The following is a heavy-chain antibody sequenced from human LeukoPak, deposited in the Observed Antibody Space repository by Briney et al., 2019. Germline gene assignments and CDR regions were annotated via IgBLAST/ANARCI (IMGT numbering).Heavy chain of an antibody. V-gene: IGHV3-48*04. CDR3: ARVSMVRGVIALDAFDI. CDR2: ISSSSSTI. D-gene: IGHD3-10*01. Sequence: PGGSLRLSCAASGFTFSSYSMNWVRQAPGKGLEWVSYISSSSSTIYYADSVKGRFTISRDNAKNSLYLQMNSLRAEDTAVYYCARVSMVRGVIALDAFDIWGQGTMVTVSS. CDR1: GFTFSSYS. J-gene: IGHJ3*02.